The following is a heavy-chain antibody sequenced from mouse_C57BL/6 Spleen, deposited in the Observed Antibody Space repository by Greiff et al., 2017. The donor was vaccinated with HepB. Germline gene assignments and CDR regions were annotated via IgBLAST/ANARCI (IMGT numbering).Heavy chain of an antibody. CDR3: ARDYYYGSGYGYFET. D-gene: IGHD1-1*01. CDR2: IYPSDSET. CDR1: GYTFTSYW. Sequence: QVQLQQPGAELVRPGSSVKLSCKASGYTFTSYWMHWVKQRPIQGLEWIGNIYPSDSETHYNQKFKDKATLTVDKSSSTAYMQLSSLTSEDSAVYYCARDYYYGSGYGYFETLGHRDHGHRLL. V-gene: IGHV1-52*01. J-gene: IGHJ1*03.